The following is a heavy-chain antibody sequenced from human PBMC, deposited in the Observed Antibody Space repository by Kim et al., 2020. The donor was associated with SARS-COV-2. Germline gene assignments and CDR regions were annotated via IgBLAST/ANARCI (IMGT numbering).Heavy chain of an antibody. D-gene: IGHD4-17*01. CDR3: ARVTTSMTRGYFDY. CDR2: ISTENGNT. Sequence: ASVKVSCKASGYTFTTYALHWVRQAPGQRLEWMGWISTENGNTQYSQKFQGRVSITRDTSASTAYKELSSLISEDTAVYYCARVTTSMTRGYFDYWGQGTRVTVSS. J-gene: IGHJ4*02. V-gene: IGHV1-3*04. CDR1: GYTFTTYA.